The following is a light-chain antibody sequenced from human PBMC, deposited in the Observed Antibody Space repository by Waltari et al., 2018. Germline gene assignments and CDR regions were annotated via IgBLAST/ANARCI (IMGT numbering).Light chain of an antibody. Sequence: QAGLPLPPSVSKGLGQTTTITCTGNSDNVDNLGAAWLQLHQGHPPKPLFYRNNVRPSGISERFSASRSGNTASLTITGLQPEDEADYFCATWDRSLNMWLFGGGTKLTVL. V-gene: IGLV10-54*04. CDR2: RNN. CDR1: SDNVDNLG. CDR3: ATWDRSLNMWL. J-gene: IGLJ3*02.